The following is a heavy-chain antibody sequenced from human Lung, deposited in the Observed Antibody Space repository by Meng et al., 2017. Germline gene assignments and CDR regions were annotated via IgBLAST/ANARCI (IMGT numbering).Heavy chain of an antibody. D-gene: IGHD4-11*01. V-gene: IGHV4-34*01. CDR1: VGSFSDYY. CDR3: ARGPTTMAHDFDY. Sequence: QAQLQQWGSGLLKPSETLSLTCVVSVGSFSDYYWSWIRQPPGKGLEWIGEINHSGSTNYNPSLESRATISVDTSQNNLSLKLSSVTAADSAVYYCARGPTTMAHDFDYWGQGTLVTVSS. J-gene: IGHJ4*02. CDR2: INHSGST.